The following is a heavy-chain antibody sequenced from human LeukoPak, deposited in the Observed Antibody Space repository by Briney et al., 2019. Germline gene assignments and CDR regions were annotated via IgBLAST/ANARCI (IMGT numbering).Heavy chain of an antibody. CDR3: ARAVIVVAAATQRNWFDP. J-gene: IGHJ5*02. CDR2: INHSGIT. V-gene: IGHV4-34*01. CDR1: GGSFSGYY. D-gene: IGHD2-15*01. Sequence: SETLSLTCAVYGGSFSGYYWTWIRQTPGKGLEWIGEINHSGITDYNPSLRSRVTISVDTSKNQFSLKLSSVTAADTAIYYCARAVIVVAAATQRNWFDPWGQGTLVTVSS.